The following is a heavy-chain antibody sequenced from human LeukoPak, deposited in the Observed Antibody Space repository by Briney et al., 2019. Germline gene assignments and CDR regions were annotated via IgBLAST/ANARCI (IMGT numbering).Heavy chain of an antibody. CDR1: GYTFTGYY. Sequence: ASVKVSCKTSGYTFTGYYLHWVRQAPGQGLGWVGWINCNSGGTNFAQKFQGRVTMTRERSIRTAYMELSRLRSDDTAVYYCARKSLKYYDSLDAFDIWGQGTMVTVS. D-gene: IGHD3-22*01. CDR3: ARKSLKYYDSLDAFDI. J-gene: IGHJ3*02. CDR2: INCNSGGT. V-gene: IGHV1-2*02.